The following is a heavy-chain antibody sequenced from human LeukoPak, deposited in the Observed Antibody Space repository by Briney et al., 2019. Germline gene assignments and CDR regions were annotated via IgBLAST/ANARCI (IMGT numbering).Heavy chain of an antibody. CDR1: GFTVSSTY. CDR3: ARRLSTGYYEF. V-gene: IGHV3-66*01. Sequence: GGSLRLSCAASGFTVSSTYMSWVRQAPGKGLEWVSVFYSDAITYYANSVKGRFTISRDNSKSMLYLQMNSLRVEDTAVYYCARRLSTGYYEFWGQGTLVTVSS. J-gene: IGHJ4*02. CDR2: FYSDAIT. D-gene: IGHD3-9*01.